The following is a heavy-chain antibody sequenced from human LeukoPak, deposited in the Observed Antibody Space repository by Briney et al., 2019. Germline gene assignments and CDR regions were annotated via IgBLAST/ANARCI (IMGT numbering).Heavy chain of an antibody. V-gene: IGHV3-30-3*01. CDR1: GFTFSSYA. D-gene: IGHD2-2*01. Sequence: GGSLRLSCAASGFTFSSYAMHWVRQASGKGLEWVAVISYDGSNKYYADSVKGRFTISRDNSKNTLYLQMNSLRAEDTAVYYCARDRYQLLTEYFQHWGQGTLVTVSS. CDR3: ARDRYQLLTEYFQH. J-gene: IGHJ1*01. CDR2: ISYDGSNK.